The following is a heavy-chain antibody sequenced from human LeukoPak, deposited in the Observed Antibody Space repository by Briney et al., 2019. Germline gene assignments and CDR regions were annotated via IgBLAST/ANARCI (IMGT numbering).Heavy chain of an antibody. J-gene: IGHJ3*02. D-gene: IGHD3-10*01. CDR2: IIPIFGTA. Sequence: ASVKVSCKASGGTFSSYAISWVQQAPGQGLEWMGGIIPIFGTANYAQKFQGRVTITADESTSTAYMELSSLRSEDTAVYYCARDYGSGSYYNPLFDIWGQGTMVTVSS. CDR3: ARDYGSGSYYNPLFDI. V-gene: IGHV1-69*01. CDR1: GGTFSSYA.